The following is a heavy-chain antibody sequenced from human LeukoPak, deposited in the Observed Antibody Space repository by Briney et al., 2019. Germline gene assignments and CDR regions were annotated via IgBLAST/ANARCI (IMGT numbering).Heavy chain of an antibody. Sequence: GGSVRLSCAASGFTFSSYAMSWVRQAPGKGLEWVSAISRSGGSTYYADSVKGRFTISRDNSKNTLYLQMNSLRAEDTAVYYCAKGILEGSSWPYSSGWYPYYFDYWGQGTLVTVSS. CDR1: GFTFSSYA. D-gene: IGHD6-19*01. J-gene: IGHJ4*02. V-gene: IGHV3-23*01. CDR2: ISRSGGST. CDR3: AKGILEGSSWPYSSGWYPYYFDY.